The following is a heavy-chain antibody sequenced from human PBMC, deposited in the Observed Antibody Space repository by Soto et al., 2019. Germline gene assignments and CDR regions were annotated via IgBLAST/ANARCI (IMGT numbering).Heavy chain of an antibody. CDR1: GFTFSSYS. J-gene: IGHJ5*02. CDR2: ISSSSSYI. D-gene: IGHD2-15*01. Sequence: EVQLVESGGGLVKPGGSLRLSCAASGFTFSSYSMNWVRQAPGKGLEWVSSISSSSSYIYYADSVKGRFTISRDNAKNSLYLQMNSLRAEDTAVYYCARVERGYCSGGSCYSTGEPWGPGTLVTVSS. CDR3: ARVERGYCSGGSCYSTGEP. V-gene: IGHV3-21*01.